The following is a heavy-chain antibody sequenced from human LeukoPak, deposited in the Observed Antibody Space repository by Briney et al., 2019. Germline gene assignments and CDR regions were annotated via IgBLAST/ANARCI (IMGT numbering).Heavy chain of an antibody. Sequence: GASVKVSCKASGYTFTSYGISWVRQAPGQGLEWMGWISAYNGNTNYAQKLQGRATMTTDTSTSTAYMELRSLRSDDTAVYYRARAAIRITMIVVDDYWGQGTLVTVSS. CDR3: ARAAIRITMIVVDDY. V-gene: IGHV1-18*01. J-gene: IGHJ4*02. CDR2: ISAYNGNT. D-gene: IGHD3-22*01. CDR1: GYTFTSYG.